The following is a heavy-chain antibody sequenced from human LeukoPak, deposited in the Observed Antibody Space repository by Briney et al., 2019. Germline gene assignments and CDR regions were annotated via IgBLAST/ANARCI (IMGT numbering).Heavy chain of an antibody. CDR2: ISNNGGYT. J-gene: IGHJ4*02. D-gene: IGHD5-12*01. CDR1: GFTFSSSA. CDR3: AKDKTKSPYESFDY. Sequence: PGGSLRLSCAASGFTFSSSAMSWVRQAPGKGLEWVSAISNNGGYTYYADSVKGRFTISRDNSKNTLYLQMNSLRAEDTAVYYCAKDKTKSPYESFDYWGQGTLVTVSS. V-gene: IGHV3-23*01.